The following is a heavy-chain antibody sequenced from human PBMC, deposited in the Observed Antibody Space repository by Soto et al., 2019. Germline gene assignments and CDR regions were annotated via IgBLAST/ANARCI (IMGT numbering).Heavy chain of an antibody. D-gene: IGHD2-15*01. CDR3: AKAGCSGGTCYLYYFDY. CDR1: GFTFSNYA. V-gene: IGHV3-23*01. Sequence: GGSLRLSCAASGFTFSNYAMSWVRQAPGKGLEWVSTISGRGGNTYYADSVKGRFTISRDNSRNTLYLQMDSLRVEDSAVYSCAKAGCSGGTCYLYYFDYWGQGALLTV. J-gene: IGHJ4*02. CDR2: ISGRGGNT.